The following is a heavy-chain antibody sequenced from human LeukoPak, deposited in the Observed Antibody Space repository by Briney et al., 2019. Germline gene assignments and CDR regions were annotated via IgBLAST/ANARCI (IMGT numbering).Heavy chain of an antibody. CDR2: IYYSGST. CDR3: ARGSIAARPEYYYYMDV. CDR1: GGSISSHY. D-gene: IGHD6-6*01. V-gene: IGHV4-59*11. J-gene: IGHJ6*03. Sequence: SETLSLTCTVSGGSISSHYWSWIRQPPGKGLEWIWYIYYSGSTNYNPSLKSRVTISVDTSKNQFSLKLSSVTAADTAVYYCARGSIAARPEYYYYMDVWGKGTTVTVSS.